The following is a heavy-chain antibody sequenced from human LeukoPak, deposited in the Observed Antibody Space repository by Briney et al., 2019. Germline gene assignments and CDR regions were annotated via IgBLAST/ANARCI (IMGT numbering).Heavy chain of an antibody. CDR2: IYPGDSDT. Sequence: HGESLKISCKGSGYSFTSYWIGWVRQMPGKGLEWMGIIYPGDSDTRYSPPFQGQVTISADKSISTAYLQWSSLKASDTAMYYCARHPIAAADDAFDIWGQGTMVTVSA. CDR3: ARHPIAAADDAFDI. J-gene: IGHJ3*02. V-gene: IGHV5-51*01. CDR1: GYSFTSYW. D-gene: IGHD6-13*01.